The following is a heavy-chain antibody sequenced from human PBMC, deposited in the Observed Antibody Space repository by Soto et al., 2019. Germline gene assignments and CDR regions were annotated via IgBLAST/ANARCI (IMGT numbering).Heavy chain of an antibody. J-gene: IGHJ4*02. CDR3: ARDYYKYYDSSGYYRSPAY. CDR1: GFTVNTNY. D-gene: IGHD3-22*01. CDR2: IYSGGNT. Sequence: GGSLRLSCAASGFTVNTNYMSWVRQAPGKGLEWVSVIYSGGNTYYADSVKGRFTISGDDSRNTLFLQMNSLRAEDTAVYYCARDYYKYYDSSGYYRSPAYWGQGTLVTVSS. V-gene: IGHV3-66*01.